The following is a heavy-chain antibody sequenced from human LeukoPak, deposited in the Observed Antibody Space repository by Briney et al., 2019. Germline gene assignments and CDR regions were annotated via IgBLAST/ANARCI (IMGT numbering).Heavy chain of an antibody. J-gene: IGHJ4*02. CDR3: ARAFYSSSWYHKEDFFDY. CDR1: GYSISSGYY. CDR2: IYHSGST. V-gene: IGHV4-38-2*02. Sequence: SSETLSLTCTVSGYSISSGYYWGWIRQPPGKGLEWIGFIYHSGSTNYKPSLKSRVTISVDTSKNQFSLKLSSVTAEETAVYYCARAFYSSSWYHKEDFFDYWGQGTPVTVSS. D-gene: IGHD6-13*01.